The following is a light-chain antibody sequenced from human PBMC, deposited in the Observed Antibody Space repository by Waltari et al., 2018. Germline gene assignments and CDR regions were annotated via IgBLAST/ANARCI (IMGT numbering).Light chain of an antibody. Sequence: SYELTQPPSVSVSPGQTASITCSGDKLGDKYACWYQQKPGQSPVLVIDQDSKRPSGIPRRFSGSNSGNTATLAISGTQAMDEASYYCQAWDSSTKVFGGGTKLTVL. CDR2: QDS. CDR3: QAWDSSTKV. J-gene: IGLJ3*02. CDR1: KLGDKY. V-gene: IGLV3-1*01.